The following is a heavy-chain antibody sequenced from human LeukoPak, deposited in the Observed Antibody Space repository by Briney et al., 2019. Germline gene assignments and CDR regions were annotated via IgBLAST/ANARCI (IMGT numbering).Heavy chain of an antibody. CDR3: ARAKGRSPLFDY. CDR2: TYYRSKWYN. Sequence: SQTLSLTCAISGDXVSSNSAAWNWIRQSPSRGLEXXGRTYYRSKWYNDYAVSVKGRIAINPDTSKNQFSLQLNSVTPEDTAVYYCARAKGRSPLFDYWGQGTLVTVSS. D-gene: IGHD6-13*01. V-gene: IGHV6-1*01. CDR1: GDXVSSNSAA. J-gene: IGHJ4*02.